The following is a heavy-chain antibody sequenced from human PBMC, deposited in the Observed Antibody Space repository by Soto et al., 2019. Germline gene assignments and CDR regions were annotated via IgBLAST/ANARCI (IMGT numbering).Heavy chain of an antibody. J-gene: IGHJ4*02. CDR1: GGTFSSYA. Sequence: QVQLVQSGAEVKKPGSSVKVSCKASGGTFSSYAISWVRQAPGQGLEWMGGIIPIFGTANYAQKFQGRVTITADESTSTAYMELSSLRSEDTAVYYRARDLSNCTNGVCYSAFDYWGQGTLVTVSS. CDR3: ARDLSNCTNGVCYSAFDY. D-gene: IGHD2-8*01. V-gene: IGHV1-69*01. CDR2: IIPIFGTA.